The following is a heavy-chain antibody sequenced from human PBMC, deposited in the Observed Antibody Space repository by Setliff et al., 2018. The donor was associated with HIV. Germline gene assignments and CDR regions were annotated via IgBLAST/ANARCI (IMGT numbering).Heavy chain of an antibody. V-gene: IGHV1-46*01. CDR1: GYTFTTYY. CDR3: VRYRGGHSSSLDS. Sequence: ASVKVSCKASGYTFTTYYIHWVRQTPGQGLEWMGIINCSGGDTSYAQGFQDRITMTRDTPTSTVYMELSSLTSEDTALYYCVRYRGGHSSSLDSWGQGTLVTVSS. CDR2: INCSGGDT. D-gene: IGHD2-2*01. J-gene: IGHJ4*02.